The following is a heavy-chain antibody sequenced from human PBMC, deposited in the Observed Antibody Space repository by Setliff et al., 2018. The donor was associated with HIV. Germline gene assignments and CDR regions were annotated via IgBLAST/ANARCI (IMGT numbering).Heavy chain of an antibody. CDR3: ARDPDTALVLIYFDY. Sequence: PGGSLRLSCAASGFTFSSYSMHWVRQAPGKGLEWVATISFDGSDKYYADSVRGRFTISRDNSKNTLCLQVSSLRTEDTAVYYCARDPDTALVLIYFDYWGQGALVTVSS. CDR1: GFTFSSYS. D-gene: IGHD5-18*01. V-gene: IGHV3-30*04. CDR2: ISFDGSDK. J-gene: IGHJ4*02.